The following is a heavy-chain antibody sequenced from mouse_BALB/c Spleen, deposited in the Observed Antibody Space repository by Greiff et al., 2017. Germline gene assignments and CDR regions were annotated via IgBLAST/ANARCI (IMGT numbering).Heavy chain of an antibody. CDR1: GFTFSSYG. CDR2: ISSGGSYT. Sequence: EVQRVESGGDLVKPGGSLKLSCAASGFTFSSYGMSWVRQTPDKRLEWVATISSGGSYTYYPDSVKGRFTISRDNAKNTLYLQMSSLKSEDTAMYYCARWTDYFDYWGQGTTLTVSS. V-gene: IGHV5-6*01. CDR3: ARWTDYFDY. J-gene: IGHJ2*01.